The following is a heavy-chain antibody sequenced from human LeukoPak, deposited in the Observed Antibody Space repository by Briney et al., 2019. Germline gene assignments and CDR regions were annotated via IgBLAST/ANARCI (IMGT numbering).Heavy chain of an antibody. CDR2: INHSGST. D-gene: IGHD5-12*01. V-gene: IGHV4-34*01. J-gene: IGHJ4*02. CDR3: ARAGGESGYDYIFDY. CDR1: GGSFSGYY. Sequence: PSETLSLTCAVYGGSFSGYYWSWIRQSPGKGLEWIGEINHSGSTNYNPSLKSRVTISVETSKNQFSLKLSSVTAADTAVYYCARAGGESGYDYIFDYWGQGTLVTVSS.